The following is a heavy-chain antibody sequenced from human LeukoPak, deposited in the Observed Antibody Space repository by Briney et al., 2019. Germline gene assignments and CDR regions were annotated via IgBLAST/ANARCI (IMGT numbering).Heavy chain of an antibody. V-gene: IGHV3-21*01. CDR1: GFTFSSYS. CDR3: ARGPTVYCSSTSCPFDY. J-gene: IGHJ4*02. Sequence: GGSLRLSCAASGFTFSSYSMNWVRQAPGKGLEWVSSISSSSSYIYYADSVKGRFTISRDNAKNSLYLQMNSLRAEDTAVYYCARGPTVYCSSTSCPFDYWGQETLVTVSS. CDR2: ISSSSSYI. D-gene: IGHD2-2*01.